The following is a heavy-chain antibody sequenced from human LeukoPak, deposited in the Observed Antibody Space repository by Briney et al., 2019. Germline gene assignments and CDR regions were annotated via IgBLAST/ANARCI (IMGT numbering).Heavy chain of an antibody. CDR3: ARNSAYDTSSGVNL. D-gene: IGHD6-6*01. CDR2: INHDRGT. Sequence: SETLSLTCAVYGGSFGGYYWNWIRQAPGKGLEWIGKINHDRGTIYNPSLQSRVAISIDTSRNQISLQLRSVTAADTAVYFCARNSAYDTSSGVNLWGQGTLVTVTS. CDR1: GGSFGGYY. V-gene: IGHV4-34*01. J-gene: IGHJ4*02.